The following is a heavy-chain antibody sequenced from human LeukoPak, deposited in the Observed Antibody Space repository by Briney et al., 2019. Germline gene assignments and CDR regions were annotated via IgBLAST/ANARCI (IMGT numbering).Heavy chain of an antibody. Sequence: PSETLSLTCAVYGGSFSCYYWGWIRQPPGKGLEWDGEIKHSGSTNSNPSLKSRVTISVDTSKHQFPLKLRSVTAADTAVYYCARGGYNIWDYYFGYWGQGTLVTVSS. V-gene: IGHV4-34*01. CDR1: GGSFSCYY. CDR3: ARGGYNIWDYYFGY. J-gene: IGHJ4*02. D-gene: IGHD5-24*01. CDR2: IKHSGST.